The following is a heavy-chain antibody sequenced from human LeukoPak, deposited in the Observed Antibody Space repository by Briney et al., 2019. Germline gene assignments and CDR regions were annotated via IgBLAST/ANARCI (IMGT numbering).Heavy chain of an antibody. J-gene: IGHJ6*03. CDR3: ASHTSGYSPYYYYYYMDV. D-gene: IGHD3-22*01. Sequence: GVSLRLSCAASGFTASSNYMSWVRQAPGKGLEWVSVIYSGGSTYYADSVKGRFTISRDNSKNTLYLQMNSLRAEDTAVYYCASHTSGYSPYYYYYYMDVWGKGTTVTVSS. V-gene: IGHV3-66*02. CDR2: IYSGGST. CDR1: GFTASSNY.